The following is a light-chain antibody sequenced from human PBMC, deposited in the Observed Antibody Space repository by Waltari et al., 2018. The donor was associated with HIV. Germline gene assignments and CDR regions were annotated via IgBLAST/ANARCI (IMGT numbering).Light chain of an antibody. V-gene: IGKV4-1*01. Sequence: DIVMTQSPDPLAVSLGERATINCKSSQSVLYSSNNKNYLAWYQQKPGQSPKLLIYWASTRESGVPERFSGSGSGTNFNLTVSGVQAEDVAVYYCQQYYSVPPTFGQGTKLEIK. J-gene: IGKJ2*01. CDR1: QSVLYSSNNKNY. CDR2: WAS. CDR3: QQYYSVPPT.